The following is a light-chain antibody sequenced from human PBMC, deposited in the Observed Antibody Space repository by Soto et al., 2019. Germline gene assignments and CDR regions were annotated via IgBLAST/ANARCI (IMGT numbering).Light chain of an antibody. CDR2: NAS. J-gene: IGKJ2*01. CDR3: QQYGSLPYT. CDR1: QSVTSNY. V-gene: IGKV3-20*01. Sequence: EIVLTQSPGTLSLSPGERVTLSCRASQSVTSNYLAWLQQRPGQAPRLLIYNASKRATDTPDRFSGSGSGTDFTLTFSRLEPEDFAVYHCQQYGSLPYTFGQGTKLEIK.